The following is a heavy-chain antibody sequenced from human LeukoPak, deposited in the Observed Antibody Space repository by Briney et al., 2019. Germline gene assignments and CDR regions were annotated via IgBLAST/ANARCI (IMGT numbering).Heavy chain of an antibody. V-gene: IGHV1-8*02. CDR3: ARAPFGCSGGSCYSYYYYGMDV. J-gene: IGHJ6*02. Sequence: GASLKVSCKASGYTFTSYDIKWVRQATGHRLEWMGWMNPHSGNTGYAQEFQGRVTMTSNTSISTAYMELSSLRSEDTAVYYCARAPFGCSGGSCYSYYYYGMDVWGQGTTVTVSS. D-gene: IGHD2-15*01. CDR2: MNPHSGNT. CDR1: GYTFTSYD.